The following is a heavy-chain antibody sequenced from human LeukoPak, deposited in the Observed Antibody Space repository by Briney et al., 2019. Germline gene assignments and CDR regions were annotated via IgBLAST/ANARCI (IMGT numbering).Heavy chain of an antibody. CDR1: GYSFASYW. CDR2: IYPGDSDT. D-gene: IGHD2-2*01. V-gene: IGHV5-51*01. Sequence: GESLKISCKGSGYSFASYWIAWVRQMPGKGLEWMGIIYPGDSDTRYSPSFQGQVTISADKSISTAYLQWSSLKASDTAIYYCARQWGDCSSTSCYSAYWGQGSLVTVSS. CDR3: ARQWGDCSSTSCYSAY. J-gene: IGHJ4*02.